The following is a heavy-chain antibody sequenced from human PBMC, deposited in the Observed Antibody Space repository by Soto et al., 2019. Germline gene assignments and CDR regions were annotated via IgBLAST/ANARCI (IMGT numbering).Heavy chain of an antibody. Sequence: QVQLVQSGAEVKKPGASVKVSCKASGYTFTSYGISWVRQAPGQGLEWMGWISAYNGNTNYAQKLQGRVTMTTDTSTSTAYMELRSLRSYDTAVYYCARDVGYCSGGSCSLSTFDYWGQGTLVTLSS. CDR3: ARDVGYCSGGSCSLSTFDY. CDR1: GYTFTSYG. V-gene: IGHV1-18*01. J-gene: IGHJ4*02. D-gene: IGHD2-15*01. CDR2: ISAYNGNT.